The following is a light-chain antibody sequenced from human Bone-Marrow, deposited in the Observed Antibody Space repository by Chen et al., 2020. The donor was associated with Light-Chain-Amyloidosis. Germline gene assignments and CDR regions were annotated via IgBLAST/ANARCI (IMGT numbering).Light chain of an antibody. V-gene: IGKV1-5*01. CDR2: DAS. CDR3: QQYNRYLAT. J-gene: IGKJ1*01. Sequence: IQMTQSPSALSASVGDKITITCRASETITNWVAWYQQKPGKAPKLLIYDASTLHSGVPSRFSAGGSGREFTLTITSLQPDEFATYYCQQYNRYLATFGQGTKV. CDR1: ETITNW.